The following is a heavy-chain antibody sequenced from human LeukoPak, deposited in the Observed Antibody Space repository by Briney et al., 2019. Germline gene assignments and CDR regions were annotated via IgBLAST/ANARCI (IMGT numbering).Heavy chain of an antibody. D-gene: IGHD3-10*01. CDR1: GFTFSKSW. CDR2: ISSSSSYT. J-gene: IGHJ6*04. V-gene: IGHV3-11*06. Sequence: PGGSLRLSCAASGFTFSKSWMSWIRQAPGKGLEWVSYISSSSSYTNYADSVKGRFTISRDNAKNSLYLQMNSLRAEDTAVYYCARDYYGSGKRRDYYYYGMDVWGKGTTVTVSS. CDR3: ARDYYGSGKRRDYYYYGMDV.